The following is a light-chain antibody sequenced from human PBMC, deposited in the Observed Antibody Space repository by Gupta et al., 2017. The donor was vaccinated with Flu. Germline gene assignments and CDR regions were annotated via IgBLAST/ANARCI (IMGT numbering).Light chain of an antibody. CDR2: DDS. V-gene: IGLV3-21*02. J-gene: IGLJ1*01. CDR3: QVWDRSSDHYV. CDR1: NIGSKS. Sequence: SYVLTQPPSVSVAPGQTARITCGGNNIGSKSVTWYQHKAGQAPVLVVYDDSDRPSGVPERFSGANSGSTATLTISRVEAGDEAAYFCQVWDRSSDHYVFGTETKVTVL.